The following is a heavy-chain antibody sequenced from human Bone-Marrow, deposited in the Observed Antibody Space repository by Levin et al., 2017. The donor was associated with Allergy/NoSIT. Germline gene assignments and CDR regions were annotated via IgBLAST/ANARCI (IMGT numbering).Heavy chain of an antibody. D-gene: IGHD6-19*01. Sequence: GESLKISCAASGFTFRSYNMNWVRQAPGKGLEWVSSISSGTTYIYYGDSVKGRFTISRDNAKNSMFLEMHSLRAEDTAVYYCARGAGYRSGWFENDYYSYGMDVWGQGTTVTVSS. J-gene: IGHJ6*02. CDR1: GFTFRSYN. CDR3: ARGAGYRSGWFENDYYSYGMDV. V-gene: IGHV3-21*06. CDR2: ISSGTTYI.